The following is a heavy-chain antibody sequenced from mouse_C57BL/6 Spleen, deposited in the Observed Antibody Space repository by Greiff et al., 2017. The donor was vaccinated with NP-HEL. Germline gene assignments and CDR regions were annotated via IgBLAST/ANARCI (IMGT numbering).Heavy chain of an antibody. J-gene: IGHJ2*01. CDR3: ASEGRQLRLRNGFDY. Sequence: EVQLQQSGAELVKPGASVKLSCTASGFNIKDYYMHWVKQRPEQGLEWIGRIDPEDGETKYAPKFQGKATITADTSSNTAYLQLSSRTSEDTAVYYCASEGRQLRLRNGFDYWGQGTTLTVSS. CDR1: GFNIKDYY. D-gene: IGHD3-2*02. CDR2: IDPEDGET. V-gene: IGHV14-2*01.